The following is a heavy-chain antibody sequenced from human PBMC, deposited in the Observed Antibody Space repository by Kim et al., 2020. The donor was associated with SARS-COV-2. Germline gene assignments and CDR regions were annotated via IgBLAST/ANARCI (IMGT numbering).Heavy chain of an antibody. CDR1: GYSFSFNA. V-gene: IGHV1-3*01. Sequence: ASVKVSCKASGYSFSFNAIHWVRQAPGQRLEWMGSINPINGDTEYSQNFQGRLSITRDTSASTAYMELSSLRSEDTTVYFCARDSGRRSFDYWGRGTLVT. D-gene: IGHD3-10*01. J-gene: IGHJ4*02. CDR3: ARDSGRRSFDY. CDR2: INPINGDT.